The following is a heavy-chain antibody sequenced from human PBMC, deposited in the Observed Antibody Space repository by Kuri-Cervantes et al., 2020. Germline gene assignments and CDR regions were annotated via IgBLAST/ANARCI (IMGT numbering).Heavy chain of an antibody. D-gene: IGHD2/OR15-2a*01. CDR2: ISYDGSNK. V-gene: IGHV3-30*03. J-gene: IGHJ6*02. CDR1: GFTFSSYG. CDR3: ARDSTPHYGMDV. Sequence: GGSLRLSCAASGFTFSSYGMHWVRQAPGKGLEWVAVISYDGSNKYYADSVKGRFTISRDNSKDTLYLQMNSLRAEDTAVYYCARDSTPHYGMDVWGQGTTVTVSS.